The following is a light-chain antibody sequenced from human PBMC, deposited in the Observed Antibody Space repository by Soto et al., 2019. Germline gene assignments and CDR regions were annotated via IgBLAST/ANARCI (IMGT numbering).Light chain of an antibody. Sequence: QSALTQPASVSGSPGQSITISCTGTSSDLGGYDLVSWYQQHPGKAPKLMTYEVTKRPSGVSNRFSGSKSGNTASLTISGLQAEDEADYYCCSYAGTSSYAFGTGTKLTVL. V-gene: IGLV2-23*02. CDR1: SSDLGGYDL. CDR3: CSYAGTSSYA. J-gene: IGLJ1*01. CDR2: EVT.